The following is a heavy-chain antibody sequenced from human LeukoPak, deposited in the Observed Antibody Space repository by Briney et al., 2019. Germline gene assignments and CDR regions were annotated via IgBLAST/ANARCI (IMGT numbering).Heavy chain of an antibody. J-gene: IGHJ4*02. CDR3: ARVRSGWSRGRFDY. CDR1: GGTFSSYA. V-gene: IGHV1-69*05. CDR2: IIPIFGTA. Sequence: GASVKVSCKASGGTFSSYAISWVRQAPGQGLEWMGGIIPIFGTANYAQKFQGRVTITTDESTSTAYMELSSLRSDDTAVYYCARVRSGWSRGRFDYWGQGTLVTVSS. D-gene: IGHD6-19*01.